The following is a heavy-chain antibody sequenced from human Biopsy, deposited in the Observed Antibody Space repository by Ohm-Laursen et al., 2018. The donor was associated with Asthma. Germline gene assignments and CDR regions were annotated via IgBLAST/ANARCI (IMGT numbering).Heavy chain of an antibody. CDR1: GGSINNYY. CDR2: IYYTGSA. V-gene: IGHV4-59*07. J-gene: IGHJ6*02. D-gene: IGHD3-10*01. CDR3: ARGPNYHGSGRAPIGMDV. Sequence: SDTLSLTCTVSGGSINNYYWSWIRQPPGKGLEWIGYIYYTGSANYNPSLKSRVTISVDTSKNQFSLRLNSVTAADTAVYYCARGPNYHGSGRAPIGMDVWGQGTTVTVSS.